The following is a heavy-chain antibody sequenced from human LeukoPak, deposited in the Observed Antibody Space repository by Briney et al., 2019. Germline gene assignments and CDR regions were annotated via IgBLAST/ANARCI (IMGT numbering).Heavy chain of an antibody. CDR2: TYYRSKWYN. V-gene: IGHV6-1*01. J-gene: IGHJ6*02. Sequence: SQTLSLTCAISGDSVSSKSVAWNWIRQSPSRGLEWLGKTYYRSKWYNDFAESVKRRISINPDTSKNQFSLQLVSVTPEDTAVYYCARNYYGIDVWGQETTVTVSS. D-gene: IGHD3-10*01. CDR1: GDSVSSKSVA. CDR3: ARNYYGIDV.